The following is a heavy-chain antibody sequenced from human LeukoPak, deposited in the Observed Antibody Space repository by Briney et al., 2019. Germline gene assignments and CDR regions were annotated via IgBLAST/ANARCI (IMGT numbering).Heavy chain of an antibody. D-gene: IGHD5-18*01. CDR3: AKDGYSYGPKNFDY. V-gene: IGHV3-9*01. Sequence: PGRSLRLSCAASGFTFDDYAMHWVRQAPGKGLEWVSGISWNSGSMGYADSLKGRFTISRDNAKNTLYLQMNSLRAEDTALYYCAKDGYSYGPKNFDYWGRGTLVTVSS. J-gene: IGHJ4*02. CDR1: GFTFDDYA. CDR2: ISWNSGSM.